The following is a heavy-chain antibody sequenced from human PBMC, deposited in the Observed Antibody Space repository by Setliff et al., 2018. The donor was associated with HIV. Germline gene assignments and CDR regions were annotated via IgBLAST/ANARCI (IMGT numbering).Heavy chain of an antibody. CDR2: IYNSGST. Sequence: SETLSLTCDVSGYLISGGFYWGWIRQPPGKGLEWIGNIYNSGSTYYNPSLKRRVTISLDRSKTQFSLQLSFVTAADTAVYYCARSQEDFDILTGYPPIVASDIGGQGIRVT. J-gene: IGHJ3*02. D-gene: IGHD3-9*01. CDR3: ARSQEDFDILTGYPPIVASDI. V-gene: IGHV4-38-2*01. CDR1: GYLISGGFY.